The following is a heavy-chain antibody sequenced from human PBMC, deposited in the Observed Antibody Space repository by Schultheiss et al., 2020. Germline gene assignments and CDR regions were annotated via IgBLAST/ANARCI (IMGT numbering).Heavy chain of an antibody. CDR3: AKGPSSGSFDF. V-gene: IGHV3-21*04. CDR1: GSTFSTYT. CDR2: ISSSSSYI. Sequence: GGSLRLSCAASGSTFSTYTMNWVRQAPGKGLEWVSSISSSSSYIYYADSVKGRFTISRDNAKNSLYLQMNSLRGEDTAVYYCAKGPSSGSFDFWGQGTLVTVSS. J-gene: IGHJ4*02. D-gene: IGHD3-22*01.